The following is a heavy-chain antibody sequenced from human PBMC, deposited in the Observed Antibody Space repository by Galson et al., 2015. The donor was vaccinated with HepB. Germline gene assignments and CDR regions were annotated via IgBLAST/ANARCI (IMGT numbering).Heavy chain of an antibody. D-gene: IGHD6-13*01. CDR1: GGTFSSYA. Sequence: SVKVSCKASGGTFSSYAISWVRQAPGQGLEWMGGIIPIFGTANYAQKFQGRVTITADESTSTAYMELSSLRSEDTAVYYCARVSGIAAAGTSAFEIWGQGTMVTVPS. J-gene: IGHJ3*02. CDR2: IIPIFGTA. CDR3: ARVSGIAAAGTSAFEI. V-gene: IGHV1-69*13.